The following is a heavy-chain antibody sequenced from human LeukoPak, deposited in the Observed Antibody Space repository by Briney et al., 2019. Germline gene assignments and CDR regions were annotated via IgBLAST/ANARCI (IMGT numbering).Heavy chain of an antibody. CDR3: ATDRARGGDSFDY. V-gene: IGHV4-30-4*01. CDR2: IYYSGST. J-gene: IGHJ4*02. CDR1: GVSIRSGDYS. D-gene: IGHD3-10*01. Sequence: SETLSLTCTVSGVSIRSGDYSWSWIRQPPGKGLEWIGYIYYSGSTYYNPSLKSRVTISGDTSKNQFSLNLSSVTAADTAVYYCATDRARGGDSFDYWGQGTLVTVSS.